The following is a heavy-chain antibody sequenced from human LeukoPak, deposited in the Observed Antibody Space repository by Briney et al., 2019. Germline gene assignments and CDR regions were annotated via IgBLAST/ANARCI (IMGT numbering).Heavy chain of an antibody. D-gene: IGHD2-15*01. CDR1: GYTFTSYG. V-gene: IGHV1-18*04. Sequence: ASVKVSCKASGYTFTSYGISWVRQAPGQGLEWMGWISAYNGNTNYAQKLQGRVTMTTDTSTSTAYMELRSLRSDDTAVYYCARLVEYCSGGSCERFDPWGQGTLVTVSS. J-gene: IGHJ5*02. CDR2: ISAYNGNT. CDR3: ARLVEYCSGGSCERFDP.